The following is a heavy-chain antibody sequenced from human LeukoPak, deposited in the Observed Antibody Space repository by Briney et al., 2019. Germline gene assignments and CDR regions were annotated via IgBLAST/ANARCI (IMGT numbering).Heavy chain of an antibody. CDR3: ARQDGHGRYYFDS. J-gene: IGHJ4*02. D-gene: IGHD4-17*01. CDR2: IYPADSDT. CDR1: GYGFTFYW. Sequence: RGEALKISCKGSGYGFTFYWIAWVRQMPGKGLGWMGIIYPADSDTRYSPSSQGQVTISVDKAVSAAYLQWSSPKASDTAMYYCARQDGHGRYYFDSWGQGTLVTVSS. V-gene: IGHV5-51*01.